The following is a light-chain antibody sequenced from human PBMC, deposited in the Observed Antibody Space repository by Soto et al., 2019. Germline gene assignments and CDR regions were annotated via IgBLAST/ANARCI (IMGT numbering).Light chain of an antibody. J-gene: IGKJ5*01. CDR2: AAS. V-gene: IGKV3-11*01. Sequence: EIVLTQYKATLSLSPGERFTLSCMASQSVSNYLAWYQQKPGQAPRLLVSAASNRATGIPARFSGSGSGTDFTLTISSLEPEDFGVFYCQQRFDWPMITFCHVARLEIK. CDR1: QSVSNY. CDR3: QQRFDWPMIT.